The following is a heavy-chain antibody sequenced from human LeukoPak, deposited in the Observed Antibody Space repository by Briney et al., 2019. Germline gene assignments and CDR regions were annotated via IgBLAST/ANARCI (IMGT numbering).Heavy chain of an antibody. CDR1: GFTFRNAW. V-gene: IGHV3-15*01. J-gene: IGHJ4*02. Sequence: GGSLRLFCTASGFTFRNAWMSWVRQAPGKGLEWVGRIRSETDDGTTDYAAPVKGRVTISRDDSKNTLYLQMTSLNIGDTAVYYCTTNVLRWELFDYWGRGTLVTVSS. CDR3: TTNVLRWELFDY. CDR2: IRSETDDGTT. D-gene: IGHD1-26*01.